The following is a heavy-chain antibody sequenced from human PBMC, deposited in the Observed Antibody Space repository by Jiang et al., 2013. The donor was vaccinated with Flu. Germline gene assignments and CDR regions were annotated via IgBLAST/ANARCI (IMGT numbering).Heavy chain of an antibody. D-gene: IGHD4-17*01. CDR1: GYSFSSYG. CDR2: ISAYNGNT. Sequence: GAEVKKPGASVKVSCKASGYSFSSYGISWVRQAPGQGLEWMGWISAYNGNTNYAQKLQGRVTMTTDTSTSTAYMELRSLRSDDTAVYYCARDLVTTGRDAFDIWGQGTMVTVSS. V-gene: IGHV1-18*01. CDR3: ARDLVTTGRDAFDI. J-gene: IGHJ3*02.